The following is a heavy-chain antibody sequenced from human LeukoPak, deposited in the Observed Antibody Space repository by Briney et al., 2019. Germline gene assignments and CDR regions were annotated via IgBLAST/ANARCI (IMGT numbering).Heavy chain of an antibody. CDR3: ARHTTGISYFDY. CDR2: IHYSGST. CDR1: GGSISSSSYY. Sequence: SETLSLTCTVSGGSISSSSYYWGWIRQPPGKGLEWIGSIHYSGSTYYNPSLNSRVTISEDTSKNQFSLKMSSVTAADTAVYYCARHTTGISYFDYWGQGTLVTVSS. D-gene: IGHD1-1*01. J-gene: IGHJ4*02. V-gene: IGHV4-39*01.